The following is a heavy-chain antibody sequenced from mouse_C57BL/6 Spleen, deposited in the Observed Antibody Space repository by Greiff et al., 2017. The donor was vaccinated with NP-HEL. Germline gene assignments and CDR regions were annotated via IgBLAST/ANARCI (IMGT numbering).Heavy chain of an antibody. Sequence: DVHLVESGEGLVKPGGSLKLSCAASGFTFSSYAMSWVRQTPEKRLEWVAYISSGGDYIYYADTVKGRFTISRDNARNTLYLQMSSLKSEDTAMYYCTRGDGNYVGTWFAYWGQGTLVTVSA. J-gene: IGHJ3*01. CDR1: GFTFSSYA. CDR2: ISSGGDYI. D-gene: IGHD2-1*01. CDR3: TRGDGNYVGTWFAY. V-gene: IGHV5-9-1*02.